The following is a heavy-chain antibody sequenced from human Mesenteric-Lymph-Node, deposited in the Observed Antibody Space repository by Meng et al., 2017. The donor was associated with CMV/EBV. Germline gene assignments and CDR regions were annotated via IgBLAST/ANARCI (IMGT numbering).Heavy chain of an antibody. J-gene: IGHJ3*02. CDR2: ISGSGGST. D-gene: IGHD1/OR15-1a*01. CDR3: AKDKEHMGGAFDI. CDR1: GFTFSSYA. V-gene: IGHV3-23*01. Sequence: GGSLRLSCAASGFTFSSYAMSWVRQAPGKGLEWVSAISGSGGSTYYADSVKGRFTISRDNSKNTPYLQMNSLRAEDTAVYYCAKDKEHMGGAFDIWGQGTMVTVSS.